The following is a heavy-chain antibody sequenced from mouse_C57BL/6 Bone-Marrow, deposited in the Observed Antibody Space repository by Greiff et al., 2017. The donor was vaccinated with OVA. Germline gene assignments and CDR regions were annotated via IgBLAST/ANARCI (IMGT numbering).Heavy chain of an antibody. Sequence: EVQLVESGGGLVKPGGSLKLSCAASGFTFSSYAMSWVRQTPEKRLEWVATISDGGSYTYYPDNVKGRFTISRDNAKNNLYLQMSHLKSEDTAMYYCARVGPYYFDYWGQGTTLTVSS. CDR3: ARVGPYYFDY. CDR1: GFTFSSYA. J-gene: IGHJ2*01. V-gene: IGHV5-4*01. CDR2: ISDGGSYT.